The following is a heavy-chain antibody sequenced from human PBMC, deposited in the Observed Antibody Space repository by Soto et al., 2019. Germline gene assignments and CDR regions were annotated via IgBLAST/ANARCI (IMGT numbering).Heavy chain of an antibody. V-gene: IGHV3-53*04. CDR3: AAEPNYGDSELPFDY. CDR1: GFTVSSNY. J-gene: IGHJ4*02. CDR2: IYSGGST. Sequence: EVQLVESGGGLVQPGGSLRLSCAASGFTVSSNYMSWVRQAPGKGLEWVSGIYSGGSTYYADSVKGRFTISRHNSKNTLSLQMNGLRAEDTAVYYCAAEPNYGDSELPFDYCGQGTLVTVSS. D-gene: IGHD4-17*01.